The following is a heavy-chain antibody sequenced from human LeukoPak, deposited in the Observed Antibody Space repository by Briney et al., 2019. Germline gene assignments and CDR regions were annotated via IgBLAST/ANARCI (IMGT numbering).Heavy chain of an antibody. J-gene: IGHJ5*02. CDR1: GDSVSSNSAA. Sequence: SQTLSLTCAISGDSVSSNSAAWNWIRQSPSRGLEWLGRTYYRSKWYNDYAESVKSRITINPDTSKNQFSLQLNSVTPDDTAVCFCARSHGGSSNWFDPWGQGTLVTVSS. V-gene: IGHV6-1*01. CDR2: TYYRSKWYN. D-gene: IGHD2-15*01. CDR3: ARSHGGSSNWFDP.